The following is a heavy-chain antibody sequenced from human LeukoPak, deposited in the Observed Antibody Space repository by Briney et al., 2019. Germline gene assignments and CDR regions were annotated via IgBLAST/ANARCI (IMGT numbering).Heavy chain of an antibody. CDR2: INHSGST. CDR1: GGSFGGYY. D-gene: IGHD5-24*01. V-gene: IGHV4-34*01. J-gene: IGHJ4*02. CDR3: VRGGWLQLPFDY. Sequence: PSETLSLTCAVYGGSFGGYYWSWIRQPPGKGLEWIGEINHSGSTNYNPSLKSRVTISVDTSKNQFSLKLSSVTAADTAVYYCVRGGWLQLPFDYWGQGTLVTVSS.